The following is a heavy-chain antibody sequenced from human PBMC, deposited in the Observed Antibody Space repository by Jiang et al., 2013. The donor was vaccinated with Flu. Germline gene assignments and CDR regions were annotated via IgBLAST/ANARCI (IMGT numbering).Heavy chain of an antibody. CDR3: ARGNGNEYSSSSTFDY. Sequence: QTLSLTCAISGDSVSSNSAAWNWIRQSPSRGLEWLGRTYYRSKWYNDYAVSVKSRITINPDTSKNQFSLQLNSVTPEDTAVYYCARGNGNEYSSSSTFDYWGQGTLVTVSS. CDR2: TYYRSKWYN. D-gene: IGHD6-6*01. CDR1: GDSVSSNSAA. V-gene: IGHV6-1*01. J-gene: IGHJ4*02.